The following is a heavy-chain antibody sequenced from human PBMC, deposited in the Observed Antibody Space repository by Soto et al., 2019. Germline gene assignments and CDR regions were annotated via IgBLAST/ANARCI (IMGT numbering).Heavy chain of an antibody. CDR3: ARNPSVGGYCSGGSCYGYGAPKAFDI. J-gene: IGHJ3*02. CDR2: ISSSSSYI. D-gene: IGHD2-15*01. CDR1: GFTFSSYS. Sequence: GGSLRLSCAASGFTFSSYSMNWVRQAPGKGLEWVSSISSSSSYIYYADSVKGRFTISRDNAKNSLYLQMNSLRAEDTAVYYCARNPSVGGYCSGGSCYGYGAPKAFDIWGQGTMVTVS. V-gene: IGHV3-21*01.